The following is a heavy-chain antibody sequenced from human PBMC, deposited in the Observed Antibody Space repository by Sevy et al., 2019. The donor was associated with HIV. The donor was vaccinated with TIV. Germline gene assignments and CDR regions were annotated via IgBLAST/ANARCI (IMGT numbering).Heavy chain of an antibody. Sequence: GGSLRLSCAASGFTLSSYWMSWVRQAPGKGLEWVAIIKQDGSEKYYVDSVKGRFSISRDNAKNSLYLQMDSLRAEDTAVYYCARDDLYYDSSGYALDYWGQGTQVTVSS. CDR2: IKQDGSEK. CDR1: GFTLSSYW. J-gene: IGHJ4*02. CDR3: ARDDLYYDSSGYALDY. V-gene: IGHV3-7*01. D-gene: IGHD3-22*01.